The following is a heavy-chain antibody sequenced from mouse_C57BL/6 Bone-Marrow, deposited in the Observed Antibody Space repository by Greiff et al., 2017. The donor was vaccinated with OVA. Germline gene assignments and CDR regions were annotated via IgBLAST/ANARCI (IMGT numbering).Heavy chain of an antibody. CDR3: ARYGGVYYDYGEFAY. D-gene: IGHD2-4*01. CDR2: ISNLAYSI. V-gene: IGHV5-15*01. CDR1: GFTFSDYG. J-gene: IGHJ3*01. Sequence: EVKVVESGGGLVQPGGSLKLSCAASGFTFSDYGMAWVRQAPRKGPEWVAFISNLAYSIYYADTVTGRFTISRENAKNTLYLEMSSLRSEDTAMYYCARYGGVYYDYGEFAYWGQGTLVTVSA.